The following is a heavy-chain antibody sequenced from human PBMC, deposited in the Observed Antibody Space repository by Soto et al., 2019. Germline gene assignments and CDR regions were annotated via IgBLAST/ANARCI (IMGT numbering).Heavy chain of an antibody. CDR2: IWYDGSNK. Sequence: GGSLRLSCAASGFTFSSYGMHWVRQAPGKGLEWVAVIWYDGSNKYYADSVKGRFTISRDNSKNTLYLQMNSLRAADTAVYYCARGSGSSSSRWFDPWGQGTLVTVSS. CDR3: ARGSGSSSSRWFDP. D-gene: IGHD6-6*01. CDR1: GFTFSSYG. V-gene: IGHV3-33*01. J-gene: IGHJ5*02.